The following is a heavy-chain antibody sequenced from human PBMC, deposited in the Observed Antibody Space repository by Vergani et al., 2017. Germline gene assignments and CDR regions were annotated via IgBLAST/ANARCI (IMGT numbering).Heavy chain of an antibody. D-gene: IGHD6-13*01. V-gene: IGHV1-46*01. CDR2: INPSGGST. CDR3: AVTTQGSSSWYFPDGGNWFDP. CDR1: GYPFTSYY. Sequence: QVQLVQSGAEVKKPGASVKVSCKASGYPFTSYYMHWVRQAPGQGLEWMGIINPSGGSTSYAQKFQGRVTMTRDTSTSTVYMELSNLRSEDTAVYYCAVTTQGSSSWYFPDGGNWFDPWGQGTLVTVSS. J-gene: IGHJ5*02.